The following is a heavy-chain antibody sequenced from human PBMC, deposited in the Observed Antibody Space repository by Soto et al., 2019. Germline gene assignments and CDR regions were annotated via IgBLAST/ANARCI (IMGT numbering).Heavy chain of an antibody. CDR3: AKDSGYNYGYFRWFDP. CDR1: GGSISSSNW. V-gene: IGHV4-4*02. CDR2: IYHSGST. D-gene: IGHD5-18*01. Sequence: PSETLSLTCAVSGGSISSSNWWSWVRQPPGKGLEWIGEIYHSGSTNYNPSLKSRVTISVDKSKNQFSLKLSSVTAADTAVYYCAKDSGYNYGYFRWFDPWGQGTLVT. J-gene: IGHJ5*02.